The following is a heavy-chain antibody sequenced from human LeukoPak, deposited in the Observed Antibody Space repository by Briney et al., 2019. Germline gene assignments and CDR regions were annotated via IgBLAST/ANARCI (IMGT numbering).Heavy chain of an antibody. CDR1: GFTFSSYE. Sequence: PGGSLRLSCAASGFTFSSYEMNWVRQAPGKGLEWVSDISSSGSTIYYADSVKGRFTISRDNDKNSLYLQMNSLRAEDTAVYYCARDLGRYYYDSSPGYWGQGTLVAVSS. V-gene: IGHV3-48*03. J-gene: IGHJ4*02. CDR2: ISSSGSTI. D-gene: IGHD3-22*01. CDR3: ARDLGRYYYDSSPGY.